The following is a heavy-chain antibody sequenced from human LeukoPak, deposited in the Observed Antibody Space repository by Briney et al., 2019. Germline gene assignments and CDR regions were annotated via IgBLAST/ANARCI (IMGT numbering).Heavy chain of an antibody. Sequence: PGGSLRLSCAASGFTFSTYAMGRVRQAPGKGLEWVSAISSSSSYIYYADSVKGRFTISRDNSKNTLYLQMNSLRAEDTAVYYCAPGNDYGDYWGQGTLVTVSS. CDR2: ISSSSSYI. CDR1: GFTFSTYA. CDR3: APGNDYGDY. J-gene: IGHJ4*02. V-gene: IGHV3-23*01.